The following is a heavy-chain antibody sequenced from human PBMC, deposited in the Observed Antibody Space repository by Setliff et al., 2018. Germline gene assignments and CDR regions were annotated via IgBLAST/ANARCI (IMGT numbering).Heavy chain of an antibody. Sequence: ASVKVSCKASGYTFTNYGINWVRQAPGQGLEWMGWISAYTGSTNYAQKLQGRVSMTTDTSTSTAYMELRSLTSDDTAVYYCSRLVRYCTTTTCQRASGAEFWGQGTLVTSPQ. CDR2: ISAYTGST. V-gene: IGHV1-18*01. J-gene: IGHJ4*02. CDR3: SRLVRYCTTTTCQRASGAEF. CDR1: GYTFTNYG. D-gene: IGHD2-8*01.